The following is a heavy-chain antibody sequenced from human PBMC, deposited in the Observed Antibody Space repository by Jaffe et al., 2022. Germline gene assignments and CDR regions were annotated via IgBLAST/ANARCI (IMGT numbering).Heavy chain of an antibody. CDR2: ISSSGSTI. J-gene: IGHJ6*03. V-gene: IGHV3-48*03. D-gene: IGHD3-10*01. CDR3: ARDFVYGSGSYSGIYYYYYYYMDV. CDR1: GFTFSSYE. Sequence: EVQLVESGGGLVQPGGSLRLSCAASGFTFSSYEMNWVRQAPGKGLEWVSYISSSGSTIYYADSVKGRFTISRDNAKNSLYLQMNSLRAEDTAVYYCARDFVYGSGSYSGIYYYYYYYMDVWGKGTTVTVSS.